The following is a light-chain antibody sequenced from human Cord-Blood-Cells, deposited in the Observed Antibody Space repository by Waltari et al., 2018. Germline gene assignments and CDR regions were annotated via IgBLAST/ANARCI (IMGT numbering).Light chain of an antibody. CDR3: QQYYSTPFT. V-gene: IGKV4-1*01. Sequence: DIVMTPSPDSLAVSLGERATIHCKSRQSVLYSSNNKNYLAWYQQKPGQPPKLLIYWASTRESGVPDRFSGSGSGTDFTLTISSLQAEDVAVYYCQQYYSTPFTFGPGTKVDIK. CDR2: WAS. J-gene: IGKJ3*01. CDR1: QSVLYSSNNKNY.